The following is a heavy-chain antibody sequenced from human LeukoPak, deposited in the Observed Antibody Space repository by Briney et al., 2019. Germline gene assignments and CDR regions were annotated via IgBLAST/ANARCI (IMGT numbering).Heavy chain of an antibody. CDR2: IYSSGTT. V-gene: IGHV4-31*03. D-gene: IGHD1/OR15-1a*01. CDR3: ARAAQNWNNAPYFDF. Sequence: SETLSLTCTVSGGSISSGGYSWSWIRQHPGKGLEWIGYIYSSGTTYYNPSLKSRLTISVDTSKNQFSLKLSSVTAADTAVYYCARAAQNWNNAPYFDFWGQETLVTVSS. J-gene: IGHJ4*02. CDR1: GGSISSGGYS.